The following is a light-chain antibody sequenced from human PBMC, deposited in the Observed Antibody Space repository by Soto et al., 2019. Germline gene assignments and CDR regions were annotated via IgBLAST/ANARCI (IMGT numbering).Light chain of an antibody. CDR2: EAT. CDR3: ISYKTDDTFL. CDR1: SSNIESNT. Sequence: LTQPPSASGTPGQRVTISCSGISSNIESNTVTWYQHLPGRAPKVIIFEATNRPSGVSNRFSGSKSGITASLTISGLQADDEAEYFCISYKTDDTFLFGTGTKV. V-gene: IGLV1-44*01. J-gene: IGLJ1*01.